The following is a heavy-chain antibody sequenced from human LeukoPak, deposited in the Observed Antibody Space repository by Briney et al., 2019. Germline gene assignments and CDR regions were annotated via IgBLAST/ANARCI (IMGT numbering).Heavy chain of an antibody. V-gene: IGHV3-21*01. D-gene: IGHD1-14*01. Sequence: GGSLRLSYAASGFTFSSYSMNWVRQAPGKGLEWVSSISSSSSYKYYADSVKGRFTISRDNAKNSLYLQMNSLRAEDTAVYYCARDRRSNRGGWPVDYWGQGTLVTVSS. CDR1: GFTFSSYS. J-gene: IGHJ4*02. CDR2: ISSSSSYK. CDR3: ARDRRSNRGGWPVDY.